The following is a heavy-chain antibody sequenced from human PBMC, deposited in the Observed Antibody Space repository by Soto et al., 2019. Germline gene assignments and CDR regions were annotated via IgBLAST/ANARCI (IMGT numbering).Heavy chain of an antibody. CDR2: MSDDGSKE. CDR1: GFTFSTYG. J-gene: IGHJ3*02. CDR3: AKDIQGRGATTGDDAFDI. Sequence: SGGSLRLSCAASGFTFSTYGMHWVRQARGKGLEWVAVMSDDGSKEYYADSVKGRFTIFRDNSKDTLYLQMNNLREEDTAIYYCAKDIQGRGATTGDDAFDIWGQGTMVTVSS. D-gene: IGHD1-1*01. V-gene: IGHV3-30*18.